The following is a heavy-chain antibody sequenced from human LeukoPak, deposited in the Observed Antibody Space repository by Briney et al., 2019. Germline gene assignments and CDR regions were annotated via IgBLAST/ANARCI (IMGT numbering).Heavy chain of an antibody. CDR1: GYTFTGYY. Sequence: ASVNVSCKASGYTFTGYYMHWVRQAPGQGLEWMGWINPNSGGTNYAQKFQGRVTMTRDTSISTAYMELGRLRSDDTALYYCARDIVVVVAATHDAFDIWGQGTMVTVSS. J-gene: IGHJ3*02. CDR2: INPNSGGT. V-gene: IGHV1-2*02. D-gene: IGHD2-15*01. CDR3: ARDIVVVVAATHDAFDI.